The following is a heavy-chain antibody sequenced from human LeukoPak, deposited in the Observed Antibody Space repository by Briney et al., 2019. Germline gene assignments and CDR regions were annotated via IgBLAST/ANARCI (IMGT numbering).Heavy chain of an antibody. Sequence: SETLSLTCTVSGGSISSYYWSWIRQPPGKGLEWIGYIYYSGSTNYNPSLKSRVTISVDTSKNQFSLKLSSVTAADTAVYYCARAPVVGPSYFDYWGQGTLVTVPS. D-gene: IGHD4-23*01. V-gene: IGHV4-59*08. CDR2: IYYSGST. CDR1: GGSISSYY. J-gene: IGHJ4*02. CDR3: ARAPVVGPSYFDY.